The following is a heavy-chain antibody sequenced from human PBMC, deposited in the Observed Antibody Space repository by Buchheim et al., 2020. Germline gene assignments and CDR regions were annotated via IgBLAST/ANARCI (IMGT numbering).Heavy chain of an antibody. CDR3: TTSKALHCGGDCYNY. CDR2: IKSKTDGGTT. CDR1: GFTFSNAW. D-gene: IGHD2-21*02. V-gene: IGHV3-15*01. J-gene: IGHJ4*02. Sequence: EVQLVESGGGLVKPGGSLRLSCAASGFTFSNAWMSWVRQAPGKGLEWVGRIKSKTDGGTTDYAAPVNGRFTISRDDSKTTLYLQMNSLKTEDTAVYYCTTSKALHCGGDCYNYWGQGTL.